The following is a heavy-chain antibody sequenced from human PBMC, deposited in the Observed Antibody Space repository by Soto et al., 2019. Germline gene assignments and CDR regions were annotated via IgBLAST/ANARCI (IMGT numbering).Heavy chain of an antibody. J-gene: IGHJ4*02. Sequence: SGESLKISCKGSGYSFAGYWITWVRQKPGKGLGWMGRIDPSDSQTYYSPSFRGHVTISVTKSITTVFLQWSSLRASDTAMYYCARQIYDSDTGPNFQYYFDSWGQGTPVTVSS. CDR2: IDPSDSQT. V-gene: IGHV5-10-1*01. CDR3: ARQIYDSDTGPNFQYYFDS. D-gene: IGHD3-22*01. CDR1: GYSFAGYW.